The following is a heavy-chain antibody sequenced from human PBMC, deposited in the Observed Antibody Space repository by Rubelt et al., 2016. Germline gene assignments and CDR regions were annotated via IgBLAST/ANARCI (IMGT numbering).Heavy chain of an antibody. CDR2: ISYDGSNK. D-gene: IGHD3-22*01. Sequence: GMHWVRQAPGKGLEWVAVISYDGSNKYYADSVKGRFTISRDNSKNTLYLQMNSLRAEDTAVYYCAKDRGLGITMIVVVAFDYWGQGTLVTVSS. V-gene: IGHV3-30*12. CDR3: AKDRGLGITMIVVVAFDY. J-gene: IGHJ4*02.